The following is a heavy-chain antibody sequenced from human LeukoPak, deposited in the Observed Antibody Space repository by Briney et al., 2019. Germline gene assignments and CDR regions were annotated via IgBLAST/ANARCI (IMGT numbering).Heavy chain of an antibody. CDR1: GGSISSYY. CDR2: IYHSGNT. V-gene: IGHV4-59*08. Sequence: SETLSLTCTVSGGSISSYYWSWIRQTPGKGLEWIGYIYHSGNTNYNPSLKSRVTISVDSSKNQFSLKLSSVTAADTAVYYCARHGGFVPYFDYWGQGTLVTVSS. J-gene: IGHJ4*02. CDR3: ARHGGFVPYFDY. D-gene: IGHD3-16*01.